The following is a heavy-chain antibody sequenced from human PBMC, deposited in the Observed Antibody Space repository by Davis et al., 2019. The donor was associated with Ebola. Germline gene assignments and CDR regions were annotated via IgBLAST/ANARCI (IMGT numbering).Heavy chain of an antibody. V-gene: IGHV4-59*01. Sequence: SETLSLTCTVPGGSINNYFWSWIRQPPGKGLEWIGNIHYLGNTNYNPSLKSRVTMSVDTSKNQFSLKLSSVTAVDTAVYYCARAVVGYYYDSSGYYTDRSFDYWGQGTLVTVSS. CDR3: ARAVVGYYYDSSGYYTDRSFDY. CDR1: GGSINNYF. D-gene: IGHD3-22*01. CDR2: IHYLGNT. J-gene: IGHJ4*02.